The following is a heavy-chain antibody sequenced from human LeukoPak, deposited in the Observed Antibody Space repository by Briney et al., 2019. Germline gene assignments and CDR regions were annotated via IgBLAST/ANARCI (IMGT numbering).Heavy chain of an antibody. V-gene: IGHV3-21*01. CDR1: GFTFSSYS. J-gene: IGHJ4*02. CDR2: ISSSSSYI. Sequence: GGSLRLSCAASGFTFSSYSMNWVRQAPGKGLEWVSSISSSSSYIYYADSVKGRFTISRDNAKNPLYLRMNSLRAEDTAVYYCAGAVAGKGVYVYWGQGTLVTVSS. CDR3: AGAVAGKGVYVY. D-gene: IGHD6-19*01.